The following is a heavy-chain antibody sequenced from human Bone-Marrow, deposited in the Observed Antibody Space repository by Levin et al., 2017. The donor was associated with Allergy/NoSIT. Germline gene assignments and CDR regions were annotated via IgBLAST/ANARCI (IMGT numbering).Heavy chain of an antibody. V-gene: IGHV4-59*01. CDR1: GGSISSYY. CDR2: MYYSGST. D-gene: IGHD1-1*01. J-gene: IGHJ4*02. CDR3: ARATRSSLIHYFDY. Sequence: SQTLSLTCTVSGGSISSYYWSWIRQPPGKGLEWIGYMYYSGSTNYNPSLKSRVTISVDTSKNRFSRKLSSVTAADTAVYYCARATRSSLIHYFDYWGQGTLVTVSS.